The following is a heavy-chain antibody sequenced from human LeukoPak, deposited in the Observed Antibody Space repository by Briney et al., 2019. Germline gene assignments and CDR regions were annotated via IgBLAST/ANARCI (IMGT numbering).Heavy chain of an antibody. Sequence: PGGSLRLSCAASGFTFSSYGMHWVRQAPGKGLEWVAVISFDGKTQYYIDSVKGRFTISRDNSKNTLYLQMNRLRAEDTAVYYCAKEMSSSNIDHCGQGTLVTVSS. V-gene: IGHV3-30*18. CDR1: GFTFSSYG. CDR2: ISFDGKTQ. D-gene: IGHD2-2*01. CDR3: AKEMSSSNIDH. J-gene: IGHJ4*02.